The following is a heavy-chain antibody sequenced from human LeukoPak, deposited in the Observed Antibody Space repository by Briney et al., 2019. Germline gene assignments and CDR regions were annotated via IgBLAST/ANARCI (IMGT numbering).Heavy chain of an antibody. V-gene: IGHV1-46*01. Sequence: ASVKVSCKASGYTFTSYYIHLVRQAPGQGFEWMAIINPSDGSTTNSQKFQGRVTMTRDTSTSTVYMELSGLRSEDTALYYCARIRDGYNDAYDIWGQGTMVTVSS. CDR3: ARIRDGYNDAYDI. CDR2: INPSDGST. J-gene: IGHJ3*02. CDR1: GYTFTSYY. D-gene: IGHD5-24*01.